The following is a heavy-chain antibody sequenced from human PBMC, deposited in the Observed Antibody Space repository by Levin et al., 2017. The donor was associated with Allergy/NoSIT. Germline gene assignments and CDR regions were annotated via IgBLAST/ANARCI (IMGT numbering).Heavy chain of an antibody. CDR2: IDWDDDK. Sequence: SGPTLVKPTQTLTLTCTFSGFSLSTSGMCVSWIRQPPGKALEWLALIDWDDDKYYSTSLKTRLTISKDTSKNQVVLTMTNMDPVDTATYYCARMRRYSSSSGWFDPWGQGTLVTVSS. V-gene: IGHV2-70*01. CDR3: ARMRRYSSSSGWFDP. D-gene: IGHD6-6*01. CDR1: GFSLSTSGMC. J-gene: IGHJ5*02.